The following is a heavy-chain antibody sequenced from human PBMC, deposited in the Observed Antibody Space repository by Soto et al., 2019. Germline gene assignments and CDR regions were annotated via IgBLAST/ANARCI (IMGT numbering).Heavy chain of an antibody. Sequence: QLQLQESGPGLVKPSETLPLTCTVSGGSISSSSYYWGWIRQPPGKGLEWIGSIYYSGSTYYNPSLKGRVTISVDTSKNQFSLKLSSVTAADTAVYYCARSGRNYDFWSGYYYYYYYYMDVWGKGTTVTVSS. CDR3: ARSGRNYDFWSGYYYYYYYYMDV. V-gene: IGHV4-39*01. CDR2: IYYSGST. J-gene: IGHJ6*03. D-gene: IGHD3-3*01. CDR1: GGSISSSSYY.